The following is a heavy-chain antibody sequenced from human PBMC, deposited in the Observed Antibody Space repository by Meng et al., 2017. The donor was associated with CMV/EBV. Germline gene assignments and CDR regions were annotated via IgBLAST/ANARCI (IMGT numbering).Heavy chain of an antibody. V-gene: IGHV4-38-2*02. D-gene: IGHD3-22*01. CDR1: GYSISSGYY. CDR3: ARRVGYDSSGYYVDY. CDR2: IYHSGST. Sequence: SETLSLTCTVSGYSISSGYYWGWIRQPPGKGLEWIGSIYHSGSTYYNPSLKGRVTISVDTSKKQFSLKLSSVTAADTAVYYCARRVGYDSSGYYVDYWGQGTLVTVSS. J-gene: IGHJ4*02.